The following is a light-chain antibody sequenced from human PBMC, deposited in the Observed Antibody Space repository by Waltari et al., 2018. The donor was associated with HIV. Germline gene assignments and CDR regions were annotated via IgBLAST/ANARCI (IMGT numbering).Light chain of an antibody. CDR2: AAS. Sequence: FSASTGDRVTITCRASQDISTFLTWYQQKPGKAPKVLIYAASTLQSGVPSRFNGSGSGTDFTLTISYLQSEDFATYYCQHYYSYPPWTFGQGTKVDIK. J-gene: IGKJ1*01. CDR3: QHYYSYPPWT. CDR1: QDISTF. V-gene: IGKV1-8*01.